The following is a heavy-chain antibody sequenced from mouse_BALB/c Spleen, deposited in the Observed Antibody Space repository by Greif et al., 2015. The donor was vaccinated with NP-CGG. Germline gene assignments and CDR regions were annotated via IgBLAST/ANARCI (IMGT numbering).Heavy chain of an antibody. J-gene: IGHJ2*01. D-gene: IGHD6-5*01. CDR1: GFTFSSYT. CDR3: TRDSSLYFYY. CDR2: ISSGGSYT. Sequence: EVKVVESGGGLVKPGGSLKLSCAASGFTFSSYTMSWVRQTPEKRLEWVATISSGGSYTYYPDSVKGRFTISRDNAENTLYLQMSSLKSEDTAMYYGTRDSSLYFYYWGQGTTLTVSS. V-gene: IGHV5-6-4*01.